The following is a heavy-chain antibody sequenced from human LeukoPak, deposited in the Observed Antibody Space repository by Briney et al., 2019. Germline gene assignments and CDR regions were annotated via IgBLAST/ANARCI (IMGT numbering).Heavy chain of an antibody. CDR3: AHKRGGVSYYFRGTYDAFGV. J-gene: IGHJ3*01. V-gene: IGHV1-2*02. CDR2: INPNSGDT. CDR1: GYTFTGYY. D-gene: IGHD1-26*01. Sequence: GASVKVSCKASGYTFTGYYIHWVRQAPGQGLEWMGWINPNSGDTNYAQNFQGRVTMTRDTSITTAYMDLRRLRSDDTAVYYCAHKRGGVSYYFRGTYDAFGVWGQGTMVTVSS.